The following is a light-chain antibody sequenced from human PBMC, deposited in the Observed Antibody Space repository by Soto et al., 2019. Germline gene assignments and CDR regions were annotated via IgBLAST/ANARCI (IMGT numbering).Light chain of an antibody. CDR3: QSYDSSLSGGV. J-gene: IGLJ3*02. CDR1: NSNIGAGYD. Sequence: QPVLTQPPSVSGAPGQRVTISCTGYNSNIGAGYDVHWYQQLPGTAPKLLIYGNSNRPSGVPDRFSASKSGTSASLAITGLQAEDEADYYCQSYDSSLSGGVFGGGTKVTVL. V-gene: IGLV1-40*01. CDR2: GNS.